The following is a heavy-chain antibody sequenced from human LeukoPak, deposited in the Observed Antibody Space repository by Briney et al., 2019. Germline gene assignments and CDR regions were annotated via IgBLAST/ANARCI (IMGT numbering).Heavy chain of an antibody. D-gene: IGHD4-17*01. Sequence: GASVKVSCKASGYTFTSYDINWVRQATGQGLEWMGWMNPDSGNTGYAQKFQGRVTMTRNTSISTAYMELSRLRSDDTAVYYCARDRTVTTKTRSWFDPWGQGTLVTVSS. V-gene: IGHV1-8*01. CDR3: ARDRTVTTKTRSWFDP. CDR1: GYTFTSYD. CDR2: MNPDSGNT. J-gene: IGHJ5*02.